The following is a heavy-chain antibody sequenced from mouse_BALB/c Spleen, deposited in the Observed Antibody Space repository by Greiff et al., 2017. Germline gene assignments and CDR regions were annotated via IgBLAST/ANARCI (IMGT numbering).Heavy chain of an antibody. Sequence: QVQLQQPGAELVKPGASVKLSCKASGYTFTSYYMYWVKQRPGQGLEWIGGINPSNGGTNFNEKFKSKATLTVDKSSSTAYMQLSSLTSEDSAVYYCTRNYYYGSSYGAYWGQGTLVTVSA. CDR2: INPSNGGT. V-gene: IGHV1S81*02. CDR3: TRNYYYGSSYGAY. D-gene: IGHD1-1*01. J-gene: IGHJ3*01. CDR1: GYTFTSYY.